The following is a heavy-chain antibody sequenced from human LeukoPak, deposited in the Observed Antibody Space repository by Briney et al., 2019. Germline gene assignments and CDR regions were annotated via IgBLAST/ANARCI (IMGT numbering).Heavy chain of an antibody. V-gene: IGHV1-2*02. CDR3: ARVSSGWHPFDP. Sequence: ASVKVSCKASGYTFTGYYMHWVRQAPGQGLEWMGWINPNSGGTNYAQKFQGRVTMTRDTSISTAYMELSRLRSDDTAVYYCARVSSGWHPFDPWGHGTLVTVSS. CDR2: INPNSGGT. J-gene: IGHJ5*02. D-gene: IGHD6-19*01. CDR1: GYTFTGYY.